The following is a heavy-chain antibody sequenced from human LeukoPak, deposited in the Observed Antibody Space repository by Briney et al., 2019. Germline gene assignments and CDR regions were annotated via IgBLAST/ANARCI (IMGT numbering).Heavy chain of an antibody. CDR1: GLTVSSNY. Sequence: SGGSLRLSCAASGLTVSSNYMNWVRQAPGKGLEWVSALYIGGNTYYADSVRGRFTISRDNSKNTLHLQMNSLRAEDTAVYYCAKESLWFGELYPDDPWGQGTLVTVSS. CDR3: AKESLWFGELYPDDP. D-gene: IGHD3-10*01. CDR2: LYIGGNT. J-gene: IGHJ5*02. V-gene: IGHV3-53*01.